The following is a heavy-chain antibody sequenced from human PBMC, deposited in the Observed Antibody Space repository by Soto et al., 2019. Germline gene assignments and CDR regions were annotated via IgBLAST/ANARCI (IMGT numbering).Heavy chain of an antibody. V-gene: IGHV4-34*01. Sequence: SETLSLTCAVYGGSFSGYYWSWIRQPPGKGLEWIGEINHSGSTNYNPSLKSRVTISVDTSKNQFSLKLTSVTAADTAVYYCARGPPLVDWGQGTLVTVSS. CDR1: GGSFSGYY. CDR3: ARGPPLVD. CDR2: INHSGST. J-gene: IGHJ4*02.